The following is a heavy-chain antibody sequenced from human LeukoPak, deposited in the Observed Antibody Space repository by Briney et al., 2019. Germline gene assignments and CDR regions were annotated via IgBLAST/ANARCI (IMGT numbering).Heavy chain of an antibody. Sequence: ASVKVSCKASGGTFSSYAISWARQAPGQGLEWMGGIIPIFGTANYAQKFQGRVTITADESTSTAYMELSSLRSEDTAVYYCARDLRYCSSTSCYYYFDYWGQGTLVTVSA. CDR2: IIPIFGTA. D-gene: IGHD2-2*01. CDR1: GGTFSSYA. J-gene: IGHJ4*02. CDR3: ARDLRYCSSTSCYYYFDY. V-gene: IGHV1-69*13.